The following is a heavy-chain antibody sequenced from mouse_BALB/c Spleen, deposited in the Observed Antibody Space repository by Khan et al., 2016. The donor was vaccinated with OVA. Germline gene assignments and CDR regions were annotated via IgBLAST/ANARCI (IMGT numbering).Heavy chain of an antibody. CDR1: GLSLTSYG. CDR3: ARLEDI. D-gene: IGHD1-3*01. J-gene: IGHJ2*01. CDR2: IWAGGST. Sequence: QMQLEESGPGLVAPSQSLSITCTVPGLSLTSYGVHWVRQPPGKGLEWLGVIWAGGSTNNNSALMSRLSISKDNSKSQVFLKMNSLQTDDTAMYYCARLEDIWGQGTTLTVSS. V-gene: IGHV2-9*02.